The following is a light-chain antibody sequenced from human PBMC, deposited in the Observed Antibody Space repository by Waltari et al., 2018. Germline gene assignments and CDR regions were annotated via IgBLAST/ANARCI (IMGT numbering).Light chain of an antibody. Sequence: QSVLTQPPSASGTPGQRVTISCSGSTSNIGANLVYWYQQLPGKAPKLLIYNNTQRPSGVPYRFSDSKSGTSASLAISGLRSEDEAEYYCAVWDERVRGRVFGGGTKLTVL. J-gene: IGLJ3*02. CDR2: NNT. CDR1: TSNIGANL. CDR3: AVWDERVRGRV. V-gene: IGLV1-47*02.